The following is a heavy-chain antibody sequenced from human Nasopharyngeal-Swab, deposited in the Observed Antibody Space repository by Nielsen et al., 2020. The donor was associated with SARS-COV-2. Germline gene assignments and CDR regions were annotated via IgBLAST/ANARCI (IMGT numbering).Heavy chain of an antibody. Sequence: GESLKISCAASGFTFSSYGMHWVRQAPGKGLEWVAVISYDGSNKYYADSVKGRFTISRDNSKNTLYLQMNSLRAEDTAVYYCAKGGGTTGTVGLDVWGQGTMVTASS. V-gene: IGHV3-30*18. J-gene: IGHJ3*01. CDR1: GFTFSSYG. CDR2: ISYDGSNK. D-gene: IGHD1-1*01. CDR3: AKGGGTTGTVGLDV.